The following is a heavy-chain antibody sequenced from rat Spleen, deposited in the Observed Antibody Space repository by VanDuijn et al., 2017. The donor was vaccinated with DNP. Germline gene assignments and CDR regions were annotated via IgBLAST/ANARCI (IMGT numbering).Heavy chain of an antibody. CDR2: ISYSGST. Sequence: EVQLQESGPGLVKPSQSLSLTCSVTGYSITSNYWAWIRKFPGNKMEWMGYISYSGSTGFNPSLKSRISVTRDTSKNQFFLQLNSVTTEDTATDYCTSGEAPGYWGQGVMVTVSS. V-gene: IGHV3-1*01. D-gene: IGHD1-11*01. CDR3: TSGEAPGY. J-gene: IGHJ2*01. CDR1: GYSITSNY.